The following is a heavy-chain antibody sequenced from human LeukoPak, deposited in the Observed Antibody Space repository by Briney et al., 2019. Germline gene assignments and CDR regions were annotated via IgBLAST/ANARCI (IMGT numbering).Heavy chain of an antibody. V-gene: IGHV3-23*01. Sequence: GGSLRLSCAASGFTFSNYDMNWVRQAPGKGLEWVSTISGSGLSTYYADSVKGRFTFSRDNSKNTLYLQMNSLRAEDTAVYYCAGVLSYPMRYLDYWGQGTLVTVAS. CDR1: GFTFSNYD. D-gene: IGHD1-26*01. CDR3: AGVLSYPMRYLDY. J-gene: IGHJ4*02. CDR2: ISGSGLST.